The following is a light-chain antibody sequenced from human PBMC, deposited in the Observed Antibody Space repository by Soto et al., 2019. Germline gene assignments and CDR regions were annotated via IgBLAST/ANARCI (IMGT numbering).Light chain of an antibody. Sequence: EIVMTQSPATLSVSPGERATLSCRASQSISSKLGWYQQRPGQAPRLLIYGASTRATGIPARCSGSGSGTECGLDIGSLQSEDSAVCYCQRYYSWTPIAFGQGTRLEIK. CDR1: QSISSK. CDR2: GAS. CDR3: QRYYSWTPIA. J-gene: IGKJ5*01. V-gene: IGKV3-15*01.